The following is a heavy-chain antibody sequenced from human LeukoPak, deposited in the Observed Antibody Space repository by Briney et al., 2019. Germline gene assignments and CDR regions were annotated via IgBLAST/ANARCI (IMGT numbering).Heavy chain of an antibody. CDR2: IYYSGST. J-gene: IGHJ5*02. CDR3: ARDVSTTVNWFDP. V-gene: IGHV4-39*02. Sequence: KSSETLSLTCAVSGGSISSNSYYWGWIRQPPGKGLEWIGSIYYSGSTYYNPSLKSRVTISVDTSKNQFSLKLSSVTAADTAVYYCARDVSTTVNWFDPWGQGTLVTVSS. D-gene: IGHD4-17*01. CDR1: GGSISSNSYY.